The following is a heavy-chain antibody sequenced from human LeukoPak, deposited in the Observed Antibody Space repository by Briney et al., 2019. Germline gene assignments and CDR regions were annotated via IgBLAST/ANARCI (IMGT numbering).Heavy chain of an antibody. Sequence: ASVKVSCKASGYTFSYYYMHWVRQAPGQGLEGMGWINTNRGDTNNAQEFQGRVTMTRDTSISTASMELSRLRSDDTAVYYCAREELSGSSTRGCSGLGYWGEGALVTVSS. CDR3: AREELSGSSTRGCSGLGY. CDR2: INTNRGDT. V-gene: IGHV1-2*02. CDR1: GYTFSYYY. J-gene: IGHJ4*02. D-gene: IGHD2-2*01.